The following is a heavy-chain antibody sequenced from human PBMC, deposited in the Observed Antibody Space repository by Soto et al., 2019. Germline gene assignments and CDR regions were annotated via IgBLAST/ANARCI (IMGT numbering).Heavy chain of an antibody. D-gene: IGHD3-9*01. Sequence: PSETLSLTCTVSGGSISSGGYYWSWIRQHPGKGLEWIGYIYYSGSTYYNPSLKSRVTISVDTSKNQFSLKLSSVTAADTAVYYCARGLAKNWVYYYYYGMDVWGQGTTVTVSS. CDR3: ARGLAKNWVYYYYYGMDV. V-gene: IGHV4-31*03. CDR1: GGSISSGGYY. CDR2: IYYSGST. J-gene: IGHJ6*02.